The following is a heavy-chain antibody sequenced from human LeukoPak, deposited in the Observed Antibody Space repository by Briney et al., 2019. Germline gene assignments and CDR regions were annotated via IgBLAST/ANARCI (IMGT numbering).Heavy chain of an antibody. D-gene: IGHD6-13*01. CDR3: ARDLKLEQQLVRAGRLGFDP. Sequence: QSGGSLRLSCAASGFTFSSYAMHWVRQAPGKGLEWVAVISYDGSNKYYADSVKGRFTISRDNSKNTLYLQMNSLRAEDTAVYYCARDLKLEQQLVRAGRLGFDPWGQGTLVTVSS. CDR1: GFTFSSYA. V-gene: IGHV3-30-3*01. J-gene: IGHJ5*02. CDR2: ISYDGSNK.